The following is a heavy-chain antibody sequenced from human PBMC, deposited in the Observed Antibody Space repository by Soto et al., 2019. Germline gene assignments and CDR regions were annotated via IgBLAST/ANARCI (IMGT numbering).Heavy chain of an antibody. J-gene: IGHJ4*02. CDR1: GGSVSSGSYY. CDR3: ARTTMVRDSFGFDY. D-gene: IGHD3-10*01. Sequence: SETLSLTCTVSGGSVSSGSYYWSWIRQPPGKGLEWIGYIYYSGSTNYNPSLKSRVTISVDTSKNQFSLKLSSVTAADTAVYYCARTTMVRDSFGFDYWGQGTLVTVSS. CDR2: IYYSGST. V-gene: IGHV4-61*01.